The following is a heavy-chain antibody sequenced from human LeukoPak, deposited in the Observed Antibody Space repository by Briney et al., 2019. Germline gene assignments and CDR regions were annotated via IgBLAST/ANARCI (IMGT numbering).Heavy chain of an antibody. D-gene: IGHD6-13*01. CDR2: INHSGST. CDR3: ARGRYSSSWY. CDR1: GGSFSGYY. V-gene: IGHV4-34*01. J-gene: IGHJ4*02. Sequence: PSETLSLTCAVYGGSFSGYYWSWIRQPPGKGLEWIGEINHSGSTNYNPSLKSRVTISVDTSKNQFSLKLSSVTAADTAVYYCARGRYSSSWYWSQGTLSPSPQ.